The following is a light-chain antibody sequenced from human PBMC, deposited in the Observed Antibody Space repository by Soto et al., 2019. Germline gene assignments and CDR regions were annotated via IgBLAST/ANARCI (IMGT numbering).Light chain of an antibody. CDR2: GVY. CDR3: HHYET. V-gene: IGKV3-20*01. Sequence: IVLTQSPGTLSLSPGERATLSCRASQTGSNSYLAWYQHKSGQAPRLLIYGVYTRASGIPDRFSGSGSGTEFTLTISRLEPEDFTVYYCHHYETFGQGTRLEIK. CDR1: QTGSNSY. J-gene: IGKJ5*01.